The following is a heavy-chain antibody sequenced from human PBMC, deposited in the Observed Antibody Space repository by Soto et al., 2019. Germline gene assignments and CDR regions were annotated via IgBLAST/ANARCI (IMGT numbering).Heavy chain of an antibody. CDR1: GFTFSDYG. V-gene: IGHV3-30*18. J-gene: IGHJ2*01. CDR3: AKEARHGHWYLDL. Sequence: QVQLVESGGGVVQPGRSLRLSCAASGFTFSDYGIHWVRQSPGKALEWVAVIGDDGTAKVYTDSVKSRFIMSRDNYKNTMYVQMDSQREEDTTVYFSAKEARHGHWYLDLWGGGALVTVSS. CDR2: IGDDGTAK.